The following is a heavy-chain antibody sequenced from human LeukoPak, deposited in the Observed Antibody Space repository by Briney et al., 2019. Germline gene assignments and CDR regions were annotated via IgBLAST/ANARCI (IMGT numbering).Heavy chain of an antibody. J-gene: IGHJ6*03. CDR3: ARSDIYYYYYYMDV. CDR1: GFSFSSYW. V-gene: IGHV3-7*01. CDR2: IKQDESER. Sequence: GGSLRLSCEGSGFSFSSYWMTWVRQSPGKGPEWVANIKQDESERYTVDSVKGRFTISRDNAKNSLYLQMNSLRAEDTAVYYCARSDIYYYYYYMDVWGKGTTVTVSS. D-gene: IGHD2-15*01.